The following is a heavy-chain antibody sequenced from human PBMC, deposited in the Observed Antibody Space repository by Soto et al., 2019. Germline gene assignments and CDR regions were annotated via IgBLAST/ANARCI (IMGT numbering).Heavy chain of an antibody. CDR1: GFTFSSYA. D-gene: IGHD3-22*01. CDR2: ISYDGSNK. V-gene: IGHV3-30-3*01. J-gene: IGHJ4*02. Sequence: GGSLRLSCAASGFTFSSYAMHWVRQAPGKGLEWVAVISYDGSNKYYADSVKGRFTISRDNSKNTLYLQMNSLRAEDTAVYYCAGSGGIYYDSRSYFDYWGQGTLVTVSS. CDR3: AGSGGIYYDSRSYFDY.